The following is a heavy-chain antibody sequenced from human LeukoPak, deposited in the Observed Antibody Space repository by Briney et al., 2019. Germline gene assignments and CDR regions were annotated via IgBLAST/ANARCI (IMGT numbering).Heavy chain of an antibody. J-gene: IGHJ6*02. CDR2: ISSSSSYI. CDR3: ARDGDSSGYYYPINYYGMDV. CDR1: GFTFSNYA. V-gene: IGHV3-21*01. D-gene: IGHD3-22*01. Sequence: PGGSLRLSCAASGFTFSNYAMNWVRQAPGKGLEWVSSISSSSSYIYYADSVKGRFTISRDNAKNSLYLQMNSLRAEDTAVYYCARDGDSSGYYYPINYYGMDVWGQGTTVTVSS.